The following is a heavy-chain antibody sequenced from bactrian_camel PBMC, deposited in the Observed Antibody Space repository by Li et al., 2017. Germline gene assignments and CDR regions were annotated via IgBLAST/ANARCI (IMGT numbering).Heavy chain of an antibody. Sequence: HVQLVESGGGSVEPGMSLKLTCTGSGLIYDNYWRGWFRQAPGKEREEVAALESGGRTTYAHSVQGRFTISRDNAKNTVYLQMDSLKSEDTALYYCAADRSTPVRSGASNYWGRGTQVTVS. V-gene: IGHV3S53*01. J-gene: IGHJ4*01. CDR3: AADRSTPVRSGASNY. CDR1: GLIYDNYW. CDR2: LESGGRT. D-gene: IGHD7*01.